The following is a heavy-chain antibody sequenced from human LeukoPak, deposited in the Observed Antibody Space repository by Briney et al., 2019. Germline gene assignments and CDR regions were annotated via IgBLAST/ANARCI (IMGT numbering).Heavy chain of an antibody. Sequence: RGESLKISCQGSGYSFIHYWIAWVRQMPGKGLEWRGIIYPGDSETRYMSSFQGQVTISADKSISTAYLQWSSLKASDTAMYYCARRQYSSSWLIDYWGQGTLVTVSS. CDR3: ARRQYSSSWLIDY. CDR1: GYSFIHYW. J-gene: IGHJ4*02. CDR2: IYPGDSET. V-gene: IGHV5-51*01. D-gene: IGHD6-13*01.